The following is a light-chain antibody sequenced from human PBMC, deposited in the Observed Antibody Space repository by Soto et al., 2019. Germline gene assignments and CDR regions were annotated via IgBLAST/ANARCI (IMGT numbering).Light chain of an antibody. J-gene: IGKJ4*01. CDR1: QSVGRDY. CDR3: HQYATAPLT. Sequence: EIVLTQSPGTLSLSPGDRATLSCRASQSVGRDYLAWFQHKAGQAPRLLVHGASDRATGIPDRFSGSGSGTDFTLTISKLEPEDFAVDYCHQYATAPLTFGGGTKVEI. V-gene: IGKV3-20*01. CDR2: GAS.